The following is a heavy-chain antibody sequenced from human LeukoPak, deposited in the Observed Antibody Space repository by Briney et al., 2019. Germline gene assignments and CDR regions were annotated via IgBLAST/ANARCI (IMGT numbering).Heavy chain of an antibody. CDR1: GFAFSSYG. Sequence: GGSLRLSCAASGFAFSSYGMHWVRQAPGKGLEWVAVISYDGSNKYYADSVKGRFTISRDNSKNTLYLQMNSLRAEDTAVYYCAKDHGVDFWSGEGDYFDYWGQGTLVTVSS. CDR3: AKDHGVDFWSGEGDYFDY. J-gene: IGHJ4*02. CDR2: ISYDGSNK. V-gene: IGHV3-30*18. D-gene: IGHD3-3*01.